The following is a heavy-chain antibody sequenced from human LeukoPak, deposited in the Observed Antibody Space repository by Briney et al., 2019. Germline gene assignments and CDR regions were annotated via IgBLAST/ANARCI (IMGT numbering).Heavy chain of an antibody. D-gene: IGHD3-22*01. CDR2: SSSNGGST. V-gene: IGHV3-64*01. CDR1: GLTFSSYA. J-gene: IGHJ4*02. Sequence: HPGGSLRLSCAASGLTFSSYAMHWVRQAPGKRLEYVSASSSNGGSTYYAYSVKGRFTISRDNSKNTLYLQMGSLRAEDMVVYYCASLIGHTDYYDSSGYSSPFDSWGQGTLATVSS. CDR3: ASLIGHTDYYDSSGYSSPFDS.